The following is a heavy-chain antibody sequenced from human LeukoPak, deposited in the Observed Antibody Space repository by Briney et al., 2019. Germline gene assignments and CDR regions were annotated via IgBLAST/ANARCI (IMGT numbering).Heavy chain of an antibody. Sequence: PSETLSLTCTVSGGSISGYYWGCLRQAAGKGLEWIGRIHSTGSSNYNPSLKSRLTMSIDTSRNQFSLKLSSVTAADTAIYYCAREHPTAIATDYWGQGTLVTVSS. V-gene: IGHV4-4*07. D-gene: IGHD2-21*02. CDR3: AREHPTAIATDY. CDR1: GGSISGYY. CDR2: IHSTGSS. J-gene: IGHJ4*02.